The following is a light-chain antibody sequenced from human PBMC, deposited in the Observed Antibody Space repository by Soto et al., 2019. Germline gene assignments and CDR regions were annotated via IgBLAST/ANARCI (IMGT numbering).Light chain of an antibody. J-gene: IGKJ5*01. CDR1: QSVSSSY. V-gene: IGKV3-20*01. CDR3: QYHGSSPIT. Sequence: EIVLTQSPGTLSLSPGERATLSCRASQSVSSSYLAWYQQKPGQAPRLLIFAASSRASGIPDRFSGSGSGTDLTLTISRLEPEDFALFYCQYHGSSPITFGQGTRLEIK. CDR2: AAS.